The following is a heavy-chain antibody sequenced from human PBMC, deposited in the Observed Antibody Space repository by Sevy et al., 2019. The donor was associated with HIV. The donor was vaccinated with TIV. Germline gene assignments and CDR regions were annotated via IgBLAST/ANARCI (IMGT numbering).Heavy chain of an antibody. Sequence: ASLKVSCKAAGYSFTNFDINWVRQATGQGLEWMGWMNPNNGNTHYAQKFQGRVTMTRSSSANTAYMELSSLTSEDMAIYYCARARLDYEFWSGSYFSRAPWGYKYYAMDVWGQGTTVTVSS. CDR3: ARARLDYEFWSGSYFSRAPWGYKYYAMDV. D-gene: IGHD3-3*01. CDR2: MNPNNGNT. J-gene: IGHJ6*02. V-gene: IGHV1-8*01. CDR1: GYSFTNFD.